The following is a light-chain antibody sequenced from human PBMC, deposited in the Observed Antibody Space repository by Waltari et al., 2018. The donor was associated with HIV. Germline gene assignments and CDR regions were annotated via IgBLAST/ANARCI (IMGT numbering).Light chain of an antibody. CDR2: GVT. J-gene: IGLJ2*01. Sequence: QSALTQPASVSGSPGQSLTITCTGTNRHIRFFNLVSWYQQYPGKAPQLIIYGVTSRPPGVSNRFSGSKSGNTASLTISGLQTDDEAEYYCNSYSSDDTVVFGGGTKLTVL. CDR3: NSYSSDDTVV. V-gene: IGLV2-14*01. CDR1: NRHIRFFNL.